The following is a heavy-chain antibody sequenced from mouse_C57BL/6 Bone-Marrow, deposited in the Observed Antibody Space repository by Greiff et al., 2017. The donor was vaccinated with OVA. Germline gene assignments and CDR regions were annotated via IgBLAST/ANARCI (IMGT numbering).Heavy chain of an antibody. CDR1: GYTFTSYW. J-gene: IGHJ4*01. CDR3: ARGGLLRPMDY. D-gene: IGHD2-3*01. V-gene: IGHV1-53*01. Sequence: QVQLQQPGTELVKPGASVKLSCKASGYTFTSYWMHWVQQRPGQGLEWIGNINPSNGGTNYNEKFKSKATLPVDKSSSTAYMQRSSLTSEDSSVYYCARGGLLRPMDYWGQGTSVTVSS. CDR2: INPSNGGT.